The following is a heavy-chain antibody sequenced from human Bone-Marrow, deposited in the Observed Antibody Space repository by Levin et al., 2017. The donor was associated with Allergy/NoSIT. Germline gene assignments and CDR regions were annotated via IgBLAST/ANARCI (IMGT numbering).Heavy chain of an antibody. J-gene: IGHJ6*02. V-gene: IGHV1-69*01. Sequence: KISCKASGGTFSSYAISWVRQAPGQGLEWMGGIIPIFGTANYAQKFQGRVTITADESTSTAYMELSSLRSEDTAVYYCARLPEMTDYYYYGMDVWGQGTTVTVSS. CDR1: GGTFSSYA. CDR2: IIPIFGTA. CDR3: ARLPEMTDYYYYGMDV.